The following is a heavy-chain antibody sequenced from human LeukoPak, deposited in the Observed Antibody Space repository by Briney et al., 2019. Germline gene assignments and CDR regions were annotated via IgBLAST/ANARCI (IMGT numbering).Heavy chain of an antibody. Sequence: ASVKVSCKAPGYTFTGYYMHWVRQAPGQGLEWMGWINPNSGGTNYAQKFQGRVTMTRDTSISTAYMELSRLRSDDTAVYYCARDCSSTSCYDYWGQGTLVTVSS. CDR3: ARDCSSTSCYDY. D-gene: IGHD2-2*01. J-gene: IGHJ4*02. CDR1: GYTFTGYY. CDR2: INPNSGGT. V-gene: IGHV1-2*02.